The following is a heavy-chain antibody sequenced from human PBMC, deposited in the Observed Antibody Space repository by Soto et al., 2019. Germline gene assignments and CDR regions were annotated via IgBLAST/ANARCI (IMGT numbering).Heavy chain of an antibody. V-gene: IGHV1-3*01. CDR2: INAGNGNT. CDR1: GYTFNSYA. Sequence: ASVKVSWKASGYTFNSYAMHWVRQAHGQRLEWMGWINAGNGNTKYSQKFQGRVTITRDTSASTAYMELSSLRSEDTAVYYCARVGDLYYDFWSGPRRGAFDIWGQGTMVTVSS. CDR3: ARVGDLYYDFWSGPRRGAFDI. J-gene: IGHJ3*02. D-gene: IGHD3-3*01.